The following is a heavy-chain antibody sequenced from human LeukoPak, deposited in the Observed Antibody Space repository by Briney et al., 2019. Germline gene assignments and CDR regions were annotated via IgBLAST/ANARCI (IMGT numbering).Heavy chain of an antibody. CDR1: GFTFSSYS. J-gene: IGHJ4*02. Sequence: GGSLRLSCAASGFTFSSYSMNWVRQAPGKGLEWVSYIRSSSSTIYYADSVKGRFTISRDNAKNSLYLQMNSLRAEDTAVYYCARVGATTIGYWGQGTLVTVSS. V-gene: IGHV3-48*01. D-gene: IGHD1-26*01. CDR2: IRSSSSTI. CDR3: ARVGATTIGY.